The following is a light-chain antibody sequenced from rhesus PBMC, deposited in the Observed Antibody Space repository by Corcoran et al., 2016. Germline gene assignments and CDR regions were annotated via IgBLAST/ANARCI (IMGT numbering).Light chain of an antibody. J-gene: IGKJ2*01. V-gene: IGKV3-53*01. Sequence: QVILTQSPATLSLSPGERATLSCRASQRVSSSLAWYQQKPGQAPRVLIYGESSRATGIPDRFSGRGSWTEFPLTIRSLEPEDFAVYYCQKYRSSHSFGQGTKVEIK. CDR3: QKYRSSHS. CDR1: QRVSSS. CDR2: GES.